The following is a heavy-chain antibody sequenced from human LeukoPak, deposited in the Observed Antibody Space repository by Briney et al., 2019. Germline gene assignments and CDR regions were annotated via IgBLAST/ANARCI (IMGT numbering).Heavy chain of an antibody. Sequence: PSETLSLTCGVSGDSPSTMTWWNWVRQSPGKGLQWIGEIYHSGTTNYNPSLQSRITMSLDTSRNQFSLTLTSVTAADTAVYYCVKKGYGTRGWFDPWGPGIAVTVSS. V-gene: IGHV4-4*02. CDR2: IYHSGTT. J-gene: IGHJ5*02. CDR1: GDSPSTMTW. CDR3: VKKGYGTRGWFDP. D-gene: IGHD3-16*01.